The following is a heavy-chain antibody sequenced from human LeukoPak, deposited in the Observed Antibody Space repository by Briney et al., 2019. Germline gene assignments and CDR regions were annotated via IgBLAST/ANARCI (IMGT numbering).Heavy chain of an antibody. CDR1: GVSISNYY. V-gene: IGHV4-34*01. Sequence: SETLSLTCTVSGVSISNYYWSWIRQPPGKGLEWIGEINHSGSTNYNPSLKSRVTISVDTSKNQFSLKLSSVTAADTAVYYCARRRRGGYSGSYSGAFDIWGQGTMVTVSS. J-gene: IGHJ3*02. CDR3: ARRRRGGYSGSYSGAFDI. CDR2: INHSGST. D-gene: IGHD1-26*01.